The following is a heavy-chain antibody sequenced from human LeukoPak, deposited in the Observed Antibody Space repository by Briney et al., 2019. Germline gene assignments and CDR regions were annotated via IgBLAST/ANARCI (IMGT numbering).Heavy chain of an antibody. CDR3: ARAEYSSSWYYFDY. V-gene: IGHV3-21*04. D-gene: IGHD6-13*01. CDR1: GFTFSSFS. J-gene: IGHJ4*02. CDR2: TSSSSAYT. Sequence: PGGSLRLSCAASGFTFSSFSMIWVRQAPGKGLEWVSSTSSSSAYTFYAESGKGRFTISRDNAKNSLFLQMNSLRAEDTAMYYCARAEYSSSWYYFDYWGQGTLVTVSS.